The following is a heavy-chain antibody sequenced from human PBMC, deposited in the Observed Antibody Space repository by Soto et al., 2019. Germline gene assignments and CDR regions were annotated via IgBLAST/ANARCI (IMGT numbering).Heavy chain of an antibody. V-gene: IGHV3-23*01. CDR1: GFNFSSYG. J-gene: IGHJ6*02. Sequence: AGGSLRLSCAASGFNFSSYGMSWVRQAPGKGLEWVSGISSSGGSTYYAGSVRGRFTISRDNSKNTLHMQMNSLRADDTAVYYCANVRGVDVWGQGTTVTVSS. CDR3: ANVRGVDV. CDR2: ISSSGGST.